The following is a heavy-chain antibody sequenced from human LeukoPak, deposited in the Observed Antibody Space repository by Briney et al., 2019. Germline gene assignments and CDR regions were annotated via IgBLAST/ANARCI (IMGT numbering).Heavy chain of an antibody. Sequence: GESLQISCKGSGYNFPTYWIGWVRQVPGKGLEWMGIIYPADSDTRYSPSFQGQVTISADKPTSTVYLQWSSLKASDTAMYYCARRRGLDIDYWGQGTLVTVSS. V-gene: IGHV5-51*01. CDR3: ARRRGLDIDY. CDR2: IYPADSDT. J-gene: IGHJ4*02. D-gene: IGHD3-10*01. CDR1: GYNFPTYW.